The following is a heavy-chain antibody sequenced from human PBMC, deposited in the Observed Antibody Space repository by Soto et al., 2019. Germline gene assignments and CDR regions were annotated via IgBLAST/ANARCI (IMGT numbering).Heavy chain of an antibody. D-gene: IGHD1-26*01. V-gene: IGHV5-10-1*01. CDR3: ARKTPRPKVGWYYYGMDV. Sequence: GESLKISCKGSGYSFTSYWISWVRQMPGKGLEWMGRIDPSDSYTNYSPSFQGHVTISADKSISTAYLQWSSLKASDTAMYYCARKTPRPKVGWYYYGMDVWGQGTTVTVSS. CDR1: GYSFTSYW. J-gene: IGHJ6*02. CDR2: IDPSDSYT.